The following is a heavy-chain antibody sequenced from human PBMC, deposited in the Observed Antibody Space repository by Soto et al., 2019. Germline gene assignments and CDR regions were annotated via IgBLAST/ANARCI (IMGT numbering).Heavy chain of an antibody. D-gene: IGHD6-6*01. CDR2: IYYSGST. CDR1: GGSISSGGDD. V-gene: IGHV4-31*03. Sequence: SETLSLTCTVSGGSISSGGDDWSWIRQHPGKGLEWIGYIYYSGSTYYNPSLKSRVTISVDTSKNQFSLKLSSVTAADTAVYYCARLTRPKLAARPWGQGTLVTVSS. CDR3: ARLTRPKLAARP. J-gene: IGHJ5*02.